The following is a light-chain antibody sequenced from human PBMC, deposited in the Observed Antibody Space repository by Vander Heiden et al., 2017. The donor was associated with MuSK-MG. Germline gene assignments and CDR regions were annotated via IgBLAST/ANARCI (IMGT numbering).Light chain of an antibody. Sequence: YDLTQAPSVSVSPGRPATLTCPGDHLGDRHVSWNQQKSGQSPVLVIYEDSKRTSGIPERFAASNSGDTATLTSLGAQENDEADYYCLAWDSQNSLIFGGGTKLTVL. CDR3: LAWDSQNSLI. J-gene: IGLJ2*01. V-gene: IGLV3-1*01. CDR1: HLGDRH. CDR2: EDS.